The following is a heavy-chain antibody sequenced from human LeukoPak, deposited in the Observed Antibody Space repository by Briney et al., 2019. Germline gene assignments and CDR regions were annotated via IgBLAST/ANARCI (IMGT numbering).Heavy chain of an antibody. J-gene: IGHJ4*02. Sequence: GGSLRLSCAASGFTFSSYAMSWVRQAPGKGLEWVSAISGSGGSTYYADSVKGRFTISRDNSKSTLYLQMNSLRAEDTAVYYCAKEEYHCSSTSCYDYFDYWGQGTLVTVSS. CDR2: ISGSGGST. CDR1: GFTFSSYA. CDR3: AKEEYHCSSTSCYDYFDY. D-gene: IGHD2-2*01. V-gene: IGHV3-23*01.